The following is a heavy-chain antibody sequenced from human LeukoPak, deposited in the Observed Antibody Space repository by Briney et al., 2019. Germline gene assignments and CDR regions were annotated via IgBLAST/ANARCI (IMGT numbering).Heavy chain of an antibody. Sequence: LSLTCTVSGASISSSSYYWGWIRQPPGKGLEWVSYISSSSSTIYYADSVKGRFTISRDNAKNSLYLQMNSLRAEDTAVYYCAELGITMIGGVWGKGTTVTISS. CDR3: AELGITMIGGV. D-gene: IGHD3-10*02. CDR1: GASISSSSYY. V-gene: IGHV3-11*04. J-gene: IGHJ6*04. CDR2: ISSSSSTI.